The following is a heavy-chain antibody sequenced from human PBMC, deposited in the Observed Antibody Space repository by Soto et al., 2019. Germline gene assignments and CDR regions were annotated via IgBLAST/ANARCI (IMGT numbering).Heavy chain of an antibody. V-gene: IGHV4-59*01. Sequence: QVQLQESGPGLVKPSETLSLTCTVSGGSISNYYWSWIRQPPGKGLEWIGYIYYSWSTNYNPSLKSRVTISVDTSKNQFSLKLNSVTAADTAVYYCARVNYGNYYYYYGMDVWGQGTTVTVSS. D-gene: IGHD4-17*01. CDR2: IYYSWST. CDR3: ARVNYGNYYYYYGMDV. J-gene: IGHJ6*02. CDR1: GGSISNYY.